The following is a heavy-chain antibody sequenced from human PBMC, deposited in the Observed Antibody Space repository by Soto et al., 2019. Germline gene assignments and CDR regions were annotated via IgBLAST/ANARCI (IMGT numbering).Heavy chain of an antibody. CDR2: SRNKANSYTT. CDR3: TRNFYSSVYSYYFDC. V-gene: IGHV3-72*01. J-gene: IGHJ4*02. CDR1: GFTLSDHY. Sequence: GGSLRLSCAASGFTLSDHYIDWVRQVPGKGLEWVGRSRNKANSYTTEYAASVKGRFTISRDDSKNALYLQMNSLRTEDTAVYYCTRNFYSSVYSYYFDCWGQGTLVTVSS. D-gene: IGHD3-22*01.